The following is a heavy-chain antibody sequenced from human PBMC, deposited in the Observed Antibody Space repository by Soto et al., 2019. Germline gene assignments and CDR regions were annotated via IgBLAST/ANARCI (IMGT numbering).Heavy chain of an antibody. J-gene: IGHJ4*02. Sequence: ASVKVSCKASGYTFTSYYMHWVRQAPGQGLEWMGIINPSGGSTSYAQKFQGRVTMTRDTSTSTVYMELSSLRSEDTAVYYCAREPRGYSYATVDYYFDYWGQGTLVTVSS. V-gene: IGHV1-46*03. CDR3: AREPRGYSYATVDYYFDY. D-gene: IGHD5-18*01. CDR2: INPSGGST. CDR1: GYTFTSYY.